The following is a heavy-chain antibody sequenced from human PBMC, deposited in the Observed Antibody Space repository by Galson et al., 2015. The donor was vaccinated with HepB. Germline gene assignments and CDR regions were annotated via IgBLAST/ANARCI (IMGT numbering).Heavy chain of an antibody. V-gene: IGHV3-33*08. Sequence: SLRLSCAASGFTFSSYSMHWVRQAPGKGLEWVAVIRSGRSNKYYADSVKGRFTISRDNSKNTLYLQMNSLRAEDTAVYYCARVSYWEVISPYLARFDSWGQGTLVTVSS. CDR1: GFTFSSYS. J-gene: IGHJ5*01. CDR2: IRSGRSNK. D-gene: IGHD3-10*01. CDR3: ARVSYWEVISPYLARFDS.